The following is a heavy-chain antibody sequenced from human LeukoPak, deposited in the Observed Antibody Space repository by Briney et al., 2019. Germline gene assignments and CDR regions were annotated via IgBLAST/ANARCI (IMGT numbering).Heavy chain of an antibody. CDR2: ISYDGSNK. J-gene: IGHJ4*02. CDR3: ASPFSGFHDY. Sequence: GGSLRLSCAASGFTFSSYGMHWVRQAPGKGPEWVAVISYDGSNKYYADSVKGRFTISRDNSKNTLYLQMNSLRAEDTAVYYCASPFSGFHDYWGQGTLVTVSS. CDR1: GFTFSSYG. V-gene: IGHV3-30*03. D-gene: IGHD3-10*01.